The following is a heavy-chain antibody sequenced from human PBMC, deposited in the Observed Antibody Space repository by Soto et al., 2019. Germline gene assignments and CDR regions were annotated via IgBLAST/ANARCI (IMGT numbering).Heavy chain of an antibody. CDR2: ISGSGGST. CDR1: GFTFSSYA. J-gene: IGHJ4*02. CDR3: AIDLVDVQWLRLTGGGSGVDY. Sequence: EVQLLESGGGLVQPGGSLRLSCAASGFTFSSYAMSWVRQAPGKGLEWVSAISGSGGSTYYADSVKGRFTISRDNSKNTLYLQMNSLRAEDTAVFYCAIDLVDVQWLRLTGGGSGVDYWGQGTLVTVSS. D-gene: IGHD5-12*01. V-gene: IGHV3-23*01.